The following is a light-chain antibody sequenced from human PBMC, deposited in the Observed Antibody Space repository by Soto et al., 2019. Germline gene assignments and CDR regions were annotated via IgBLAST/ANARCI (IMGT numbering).Light chain of an antibody. CDR3: AAWDDSLNGWV. V-gene: IGLV1-44*01. CDR2: SNN. J-gene: IGLJ3*02. Sequence: QPVLTQPPSASGTPGQRVTISCAGSSANIGSNTVNWYQQLPGTPPKLLIYSNNHRPSGVPDRFSGSKSGTSASLAISGLQSEDEADYYCAAWDDSLNGWVFGGGTKLTVL. CDR1: SANIGSNT.